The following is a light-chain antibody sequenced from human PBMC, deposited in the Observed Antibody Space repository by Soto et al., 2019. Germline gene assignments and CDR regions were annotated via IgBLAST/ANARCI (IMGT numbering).Light chain of an antibody. J-gene: IGKJ1*01. CDR2: GAS. Sequence: EIEMTQSPSTLSGSVGGRATLSCRASQSISDTLAWYQQKPGKAPKLLIHGASTLERGFPSRFSGSGSGTEFTLTISSLQSDDFATYYCQQYDSYPWTFGQGTKVDIK. V-gene: IGKV1-5*03. CDR3: QQYDSYPWT. CDR1: QSISDT.